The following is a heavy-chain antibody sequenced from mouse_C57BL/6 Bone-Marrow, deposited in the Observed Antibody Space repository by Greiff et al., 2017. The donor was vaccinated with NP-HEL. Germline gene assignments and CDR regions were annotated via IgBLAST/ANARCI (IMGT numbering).Heavy chain of an antibody. Sequence: ESGAELARPGASVKLSCKASGYTFTSYGISWVKQRTGQGLEWIGEIYPRSGNTYYNEKFKGKATLTADKSSSTAYMELRSLTSEDSAVYFCARECSWDAMDYWGQGTSVTVSS. D-gene: IGHD1-1*01. V-gene: IGHV1-81*01. J-gene: IGHJ4*01. CDR1: GYTFTSYG. CDR3: ARECSWDAMDY. CDR2: IYPRSGNT.